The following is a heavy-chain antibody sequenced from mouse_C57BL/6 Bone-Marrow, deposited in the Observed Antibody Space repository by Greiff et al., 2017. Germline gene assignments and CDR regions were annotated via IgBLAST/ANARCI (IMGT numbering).Heavy chain of an antibody. Sequence: EVKLVESGGGLVQPGGSLSLSCAASGFTFTDYYMSWVRQPPGKALEWLGFIRNKANGYTTEYSASVKGRFTISRDNSQSILYLQMNALRAEDSATYYCARSYGSSLFDYGGQGTTLTVSS. CDR3: ARSYGSSLFDY. J-gene: IGHJ2*01. CDR2: IRNKANGYTT. CDR1: GFTFTDYY. D-gene: IGHD1-1*01. V-gene: IGHV7-3*01.